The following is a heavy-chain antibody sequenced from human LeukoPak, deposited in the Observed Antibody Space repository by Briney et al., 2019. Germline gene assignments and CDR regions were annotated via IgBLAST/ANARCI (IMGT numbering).Heavy chain of an antibody. CDR3: TSVTTNSNFDY. CDR1: GGSFSSYY. J-gene: IGHJ4*02. CDR2: IYYSGST. D-gene: IGHD4-17*01. Sequence: SETLSLTCAVYGGSFSSYYWSWIRQPPGKGLEWIGSIYYSGSTYYNPSLKSRVTISVDTSKNQFSLKLSSVTAADTAVYYCTSVTTNSNFDYWGQGTLVTVSS. V-gene: IGHV4-39*01.